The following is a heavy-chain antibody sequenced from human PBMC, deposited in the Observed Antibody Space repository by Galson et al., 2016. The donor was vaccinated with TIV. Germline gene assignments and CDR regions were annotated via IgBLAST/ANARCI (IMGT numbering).Heavy chain of an antibody. CDR3: ARGFNYGFDFYYGMDV. D-gene: IGHD5-18*01. CDR2: INPNGDDT. CDR1: GYPFTAYY. J-gene: IGHJ6*02. Sequence: CKASGYPFTAYYIHWVRQAPGQGPEWMGWINPNGDDTNYAQRFQGRVSMTRDTSISTAYMELSRLRSDDTAVFFCARGFNYGFDFYYGMDVWGQGTTVTVSS. V-gene: IGHV1-2*02.